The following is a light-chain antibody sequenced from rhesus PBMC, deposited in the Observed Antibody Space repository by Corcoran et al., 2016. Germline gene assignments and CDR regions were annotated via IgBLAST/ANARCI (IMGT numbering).Light chain of an antibody. V-gene: IGKV3-24*04. CDR2: GAS. CDR1: QSVGSY. J-gene: IGKJ2*01. CDR3: QQSGNLYS. Sequence: ETVVTQSPATLSLSPGERATLSCRASQSVGSYLALYQQKPGQAPRLLIFGASSRATGIPDRFSGSGSGTDFTLTLSSLEPEDVGVYYCQQSGNLYSFGQGTKLEIK.